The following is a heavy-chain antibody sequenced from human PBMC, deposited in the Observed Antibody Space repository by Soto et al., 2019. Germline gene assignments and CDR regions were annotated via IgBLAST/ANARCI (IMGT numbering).Heavy chain of an antibody. CDR1: GYTFTSYG. CDR3: ARDLRYYDSSXYYYGFRTIDI. CDR2: ISACNGNT. Sequence: ASVKVSCKASGYTFTSYGISWVRQAPGQGLEWMGWISACNGNTNYAQKLQGRVTMTTDTSTSTAYMELRSLRSDDTAVYYCARDLRYYDSSXYYYGFRTIDIWGQGTMVTVSS. D-gene: IGHD3-22*01. J-gene: IGHJ3*02. V-gene: IGHV1-18*01.